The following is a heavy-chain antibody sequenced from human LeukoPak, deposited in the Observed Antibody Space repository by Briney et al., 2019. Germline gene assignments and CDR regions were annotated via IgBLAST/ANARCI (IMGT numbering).Heavy chain of an antibody. J-gene: IGHJ4*02. CDR3: ARGVARSSKFHFSYYFDY. Sequence: SETLSLTCTVSGGSISSYYWSWIRQPPGKGLEWIGYIYYSGSTNYKPSLKSRVTISVDTSKNQFSLKLNSVTAADTAVYYCARGVARSSKFHFSYYFDYWGQGTLVTVSS. D-gene: IGHD6-6*01. CDR2: IYYSGST. CDR1: GGSISSYY. V-gene: IGHV4-59*12.